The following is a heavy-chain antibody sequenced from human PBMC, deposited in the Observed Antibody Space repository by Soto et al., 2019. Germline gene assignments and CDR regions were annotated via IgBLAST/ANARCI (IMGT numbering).Heavy chain of an antibody. J-gene: IGHJ6*02. Sequence: EVQLLESGGGLVQPGGSLRLSCAASGFTFSSHVMNWVRQAPGKGLEWVAAISGGGGTTFYGDSVEGRFPMSRDNSKNTLFLQMNSLRAEDTAVYYCARGPRAPPPHDYGMDVWGQGTTVTVSS. CDR2: ISGGGGTT. CDR3: ARGPRAPPPHDYGMDV. V-gene: IGHV3-23*01. CDR1: GFTFSSHV.